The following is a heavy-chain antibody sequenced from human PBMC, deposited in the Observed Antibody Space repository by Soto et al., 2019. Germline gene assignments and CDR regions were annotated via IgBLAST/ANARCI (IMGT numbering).Heavy chain of an antibody. V-gene: IGHV1-69*18. J-gene: IGHJ6*02. Sequence: QVQLVQSGAEVKTPGSSVKVSCKASGGTFSSYSINWVRQAPGQGLEWMGRLIPMFGTTDYAQRFQGRVTFTAAVSTSTASMEVTELTSEDTAVYYCARAVVLTFTRFYDMDVWGQGTTVTVSS. CDR3: ARAVVLTFTRFYDMDV. D-gene: IGHD3-9*01. CDR2: LIPMFGTT. CDR1: GGTFSSYS.